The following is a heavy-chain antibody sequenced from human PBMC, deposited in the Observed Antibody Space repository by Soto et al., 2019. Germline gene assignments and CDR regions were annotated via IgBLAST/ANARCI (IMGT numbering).Heavy chain of an antibody. CDR1: GFTFSTCA. D-gene: IGHD2-8*01. J-gene: IGHJ3*02. CDR3: AHPRGYGVFDAYDI. V-gene: IGHV3-23*01. Sequence: GGSLRLSCAASGFTFSTCAMSWVRQAPGKGLEWVSAISGSGAEIYYTDSVRGRFAISRDNSIDTLFLQMSHLKTEDTAVYYCAHPRGYGVFDAYDIWGQGTMVTVSS. CDR2: ISGSGAEI.